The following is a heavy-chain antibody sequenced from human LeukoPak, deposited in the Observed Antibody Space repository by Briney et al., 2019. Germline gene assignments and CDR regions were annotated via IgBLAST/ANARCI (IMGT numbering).Heavy chain of an antibody. D-gene: IGHD6-13*01. CDR3: ARDLGGSSSRTYYYYYMDV. Sequence: GASVKVSCKASGYIFTDYYMHWVRQAPGQELGWMGRINPNSGGTSYAQKFQGRVTMTRDMSTSTVYMELSSLRSQDTAVYYCARDLGGSSSRTYYYYYMDVWGKGTTVTVSS. J-gene: IGHJ6*03. CDR1: GYIFTDYY. V-gene: IGHV1/OR15-1*04. CDR2: INPNSGGT.